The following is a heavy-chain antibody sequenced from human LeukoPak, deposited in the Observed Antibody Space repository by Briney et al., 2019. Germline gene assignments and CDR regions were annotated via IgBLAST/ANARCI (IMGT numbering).Heavy chain of an antibody. D-gene: IGHD2-8*02. V-gene: IGHV3-30*18. J-gene: IGHJ4*02. CDR2: ISYDGSNK. CDR3: AKSALSWYYFDY. CDR1: GFTFSTYG. Sequence: GRSLRLSCAASGFTFSTYGIHWVRQAPGKGLEWVADISYDGSNKKYADSVQGRFTISRDNSKNTVYLQMNSLRDEDTAVYYCAKSALSWYYFDYWGQGTLVTVSS.